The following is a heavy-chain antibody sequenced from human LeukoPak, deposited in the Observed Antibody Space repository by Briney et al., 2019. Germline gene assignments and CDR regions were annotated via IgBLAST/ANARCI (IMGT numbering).Heavy chain of an antibody. J-gene: IGHJ5*02. CDR3: GLGYCTNGVCQNSFDP. CDR1: VGTFSSYA. Sequence: GASVKVSCKASVGTFSSYAISWVRQAPGQGLEWTGGVLPIFGTGNYAQTFQGRVTITTDEPTSTAYMELSSLRSENTAVYYCGLGYCTNGVCQNSFDPWGQGPLVTVSS. D-gene: IGHD2-8*01. CDR2: VLPIFGTG. V-gene: IGHV1-69*05.